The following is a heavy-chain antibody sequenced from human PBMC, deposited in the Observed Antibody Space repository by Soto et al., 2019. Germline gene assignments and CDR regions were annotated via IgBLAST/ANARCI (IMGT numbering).Heavy chain of an antibody. CDR3: AKDYTGWRAAAGPKPNNWFDP. D-gene: IGHD6-13*01. V-gene: IGHV3-30*18. J-gene: IGHJ5*02. CDR2: ISYDGSNK. CDR1: GFTFSSYG. Sequence: GGSLRLSCAASGFTFSSYGMHWVRQAPGKGLEWVAVISYDGSNKYYADSVKGRFTISRDNSKNTLYLQMNSLRAEDTAVYYCAKDYTGWRAAAGPKPNNWFDPWGQGTLVTVSS.